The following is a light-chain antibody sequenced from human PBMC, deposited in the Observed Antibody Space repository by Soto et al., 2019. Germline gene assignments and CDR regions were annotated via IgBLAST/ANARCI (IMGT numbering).Light chain of an antibody. Sequence: DIQLTQSPSFLSASVGDRVTITCRASQGISSHLAWYQQKPGKAPQLLIYAAATLQSGVPSSFSGSGSGTEFTLTISSLQPEDFATYYCQQLNSYPWTFGQGTKVEIK. CDR1: QGISSH. V-gene: IGKV1-9*01. CDR3: QQLNSYPWT. CDR2: AAA. J-gene: IGKJ1*01.